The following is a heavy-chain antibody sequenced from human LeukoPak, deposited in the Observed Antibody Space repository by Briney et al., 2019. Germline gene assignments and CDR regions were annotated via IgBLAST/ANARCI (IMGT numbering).Heavy chain of an antibody. D-gene: IGHD1-26*01. CDR3: AREPNSGGSYGPWFDP. CDR2: IKQDGSEK. V-gene: IGHV3-7*01. CDR1: GFTFSSYW. Sequence: GGSLRLSCAASGFTFSSYWMSWVRQAPGKGLEWVANIKQDGSEKYYVDSVKGRFTISRDNAKNSLYLQMNSLRAEDTAVYYCAREPNSGGSYGPWFDPWGQGTLVTVSS. J-gene: IGHJ5*02.